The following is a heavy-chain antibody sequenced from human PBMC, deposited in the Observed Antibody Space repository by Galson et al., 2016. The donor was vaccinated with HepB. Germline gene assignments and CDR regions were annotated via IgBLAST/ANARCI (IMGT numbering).Heavy chain of an antibody. CDR3: ARVDEGYYYLIDY. J-gene: IGHJ4*02. Sequence: SLRLSCAASGFSFHNYGMHWVRQAPGKGLEWVSYIGSRSSPIHYADSVKGRFTISRDNAKNSLYLQMNSLRDEDTAVYYCARVDEGYYYLIDYWGQGTLVTVSS. CDR2: IGSRSSPI. V-gene: IGHV3-48*02. D-gene: IGHD3-22*01. CDR1: GFSFHNYG.